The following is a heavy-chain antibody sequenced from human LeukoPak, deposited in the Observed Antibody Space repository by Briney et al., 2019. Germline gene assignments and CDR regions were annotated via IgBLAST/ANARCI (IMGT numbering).Heavy chain of an antibody. CDR1: GGSFRSYY. J-gene: IGHJ5*02. D-gene: IGHD2-2*01. V-gene: IGHV4-59*08. CDR2: IYYSGST. CDR3: ARHASYCSSTSCPLAWFDP. Sequence: SETLSLTCSVSGGSFRSYYWTWIRQPPGKGLEWIGYIYYSGSTNYNPSLKSRVTISLDTSKNQFSLKLSSVTAADTAVYYCARHASYCSSTSCPLAWFDPWGQGTLVTVSS.